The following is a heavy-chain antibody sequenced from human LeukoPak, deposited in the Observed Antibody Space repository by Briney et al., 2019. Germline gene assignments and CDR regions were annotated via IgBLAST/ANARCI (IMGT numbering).Heavy chain of an antibody. D-gene: IGHD6-19*01. CDR1: GIXFGSYW. V-gene: IGHV3-7*05. J-gene: IGHJ4*02. CDR3: ARGRMAVAGSYEY. Sequence: GGSLRLSCAASGIXFGSYWITWVRQAPGKGQECVANIKPDGSEKHYVDSVEGRFTISRDNAKNSLFLEMNSLRAEDTAVYYCARGRMAVAGSYEYWGQGTLVTVSS. CDR2: IKPDGSEK.